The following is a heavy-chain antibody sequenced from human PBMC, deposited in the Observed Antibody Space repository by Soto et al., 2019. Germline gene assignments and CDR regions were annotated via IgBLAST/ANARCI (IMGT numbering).Heavy chain of an antibody. Sequence: GGSLSLSCAASGFTFSSYAMSWVRQAPGKGLEWVSTISSSGGSTHYADSVKGRFTISRDNSKNTLYLQMNSLRAEDTAVYYCAKEAGIAVAGMEYNWFDPWGQGTLVTVSS. CDR1: GFTFSSYA. D-gene: IGHD6-19*01. CDR2: ISSSGGST. V-gene: IGHV3-23*01. CDR3: AKEAGIAVAGMEYNWFDP. J-gene: IGHJ5*02.